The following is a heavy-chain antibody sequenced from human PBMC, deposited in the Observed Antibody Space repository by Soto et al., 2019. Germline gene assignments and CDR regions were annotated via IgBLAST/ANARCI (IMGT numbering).Heavy chain of an antibody. CDR1: GFTFSSYA. CDR3: AKSMSTSTIFGVVINDYYYMDV. V-gene: IGHV3-23*01. D-gene: IGHD3-3*01. J-gene: IGHJ6*03. CDR2: ISGSGGST. Sequence: EVQLLESGGGLVQPGGSLRLSCAASGFTFSSYAMSWVRQAPGKGLEWVSAISGSGGSTYYADSVKGRFTISRDNSKNTLYLQMNSLRAEDTAVYYCAKSMSTSTIFGVVINDYYYMDVWGTGTTVTVAS.